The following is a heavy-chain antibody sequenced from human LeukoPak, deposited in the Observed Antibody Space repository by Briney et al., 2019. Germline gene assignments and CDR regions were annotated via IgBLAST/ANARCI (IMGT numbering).Heavy chain of an antibody. J-gene: IGHJ4*02. CDR2: IIPIFGTA. Sequence: SVKVSCKASGGTFSSYAISWVRQAPGQGLEWMGGIIPIFGTANYAQKFQGRVTITTDESTCTAYMELSSLRSEDTAVYYCARSTRSYSGYDFPAYWGQGTLVTVSS. D-gene: IGHD5-12*01. V-gene: IGHV1-69*05. CDR1: GGTFSSYA. CDR3: ARSTRSYSGYDFPAY.